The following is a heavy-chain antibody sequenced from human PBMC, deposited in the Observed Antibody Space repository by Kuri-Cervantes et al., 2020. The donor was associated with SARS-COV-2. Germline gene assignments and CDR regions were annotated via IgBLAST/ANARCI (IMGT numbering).Heavy chain of an antibody. D-gene: IGHD3/OR15-3a*01. V-gene: IGHV4-39*01. CDR2: IYYSGST. J-gene: IGHJ6*02. CDR3: ARRADSHYYYYGMDV. CDR1: GGSISSSSYY. Sequence: GSLRLSCTVSGGSISSSSYYWGWIRQPPGKGLEWIGSIYYSGSTNYNPSIKSRVTISVHTSKKQFSLKLGSVTAADTAGYCCARRADSHYYYYGMDVWGQGTTVTVSS.